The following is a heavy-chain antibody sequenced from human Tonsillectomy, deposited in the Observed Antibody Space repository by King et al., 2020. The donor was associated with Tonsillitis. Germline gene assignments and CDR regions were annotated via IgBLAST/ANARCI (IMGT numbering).Heavy chain of an antibody. CDR1: GGSISSGDYS. CDR3: AREDGSGSFNWFDP. Sequence: QLQESGSGLVKPSETLSLTCAVSGGSISSGDYSWSWIRQPPGKGLEWIGYIYHSGSTYYNPTLKSRVTISVDRSKNQFSLKLRSVTAADTAVYYCAREDGSGSFNWFDPWGQGTLVTVSS. V-gene: IGHV4-30-2*01. CDR2: IYHSGST. D-gene: IGHD3-10*01. J-gene: IGHJ5*02.